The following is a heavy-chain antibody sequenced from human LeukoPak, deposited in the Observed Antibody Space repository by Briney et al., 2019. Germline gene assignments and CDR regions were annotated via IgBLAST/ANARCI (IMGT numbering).Heavy chain of an antibody. CDR1: GGSISSISYY. Sequence: SETLSLTCSVSGGSISSISYYWGWIRQPPGKGLEWIGNIYYSGSTYYNPSLKSRVTISVDTSKNQFSLKLSSVTAADTAVYYCARRLSDYDILTGYYNVEGWFDPWGQGTLVTVSS. J-gene: IGHJ5*02. CDR2: IYYSGST. D-gene: IGHD3-9*01. CDR3: ARRLSDYDILTGYYNVEGWFDP. V-gene: IGHV4-39*01.